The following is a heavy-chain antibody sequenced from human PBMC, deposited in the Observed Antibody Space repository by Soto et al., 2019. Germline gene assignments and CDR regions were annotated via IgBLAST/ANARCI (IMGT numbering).Heavy chain of an antibody. Sequence: SETLSLTCTVSAGSISSSSYYWGWIRQPPGKGLEWIGSIYYSGSTYYNPSLKSRVTISVDTSKNQFSLKLSSATAADTAVYYCARHYPWGGYYYYGMDVWGQGTTVTVSS. CDR2: IYYSGST. CDR1: AGSISSSSYY. J-gene: IGHJ6*02. D-gene: IGHD3-16*01. CDR3: ARHYPWGGYYYYGMDV. V-gene: IGHV4-39*01.